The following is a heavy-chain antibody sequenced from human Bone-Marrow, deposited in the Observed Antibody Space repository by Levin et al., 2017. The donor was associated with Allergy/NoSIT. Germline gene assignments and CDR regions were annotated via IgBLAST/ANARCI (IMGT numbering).Heavy chain of an antibody. V-gene: IGHV3-7*01. CDR3: ATGSDFGNYRSPFDY. CDR1: GFTFSSYS. J-gene: IGHJ4*02. D-gene: IGHD4-11*01. CDR2: IRHDGTER. Sequence: LSLTCAASGFTFSSYSMIWVRQAPGKGLEWVANIRHDGTERYYVDSVKGRFTISRDNAKNLLYVQMNSLRAEDTAVYYCATGSDFGNYRSPFDYWGQGTLVTVSS.